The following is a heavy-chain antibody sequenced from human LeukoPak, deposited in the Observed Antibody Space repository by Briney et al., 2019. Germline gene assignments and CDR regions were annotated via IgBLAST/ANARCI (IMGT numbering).Heavy chain of an antibody. Sequence: RASVKVSCKASGYTLTELSMHWVRQAPGKGLEWMGGFDPEDGETIYAQKFQGRVTMTEDTSTDTAYMELSSLRSEDTAVYYCATALRDSSGYYYYFDYWGQGTLVTVSS. CDR1: GYTLTELS. CDR2: FDPEDGET. D-gene: IGHD3-22*01. V-gene: IGHV1-24*01. CDR3: ATALRDSSGYYYYFDY. J-gene: IGHJ4*02.